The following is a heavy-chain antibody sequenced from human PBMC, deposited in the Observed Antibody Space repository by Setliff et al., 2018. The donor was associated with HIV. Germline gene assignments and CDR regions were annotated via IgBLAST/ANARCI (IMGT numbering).Heavy chain of an antibody. CDR2: INPMFGTA. CDR3: ARGYLISGPQISYYIDV. J-gene: IGHJ6*03. V-gene: IGHV1-69*13. D-gene: IGHD1-26*01. CDR1: GGTFSSFA. Sequence: ASVKVSCKASGGTFSSFAIHWVRQAPRQGLEWMGGINPMFGTANYAQKFHGRVTITADESTNTAYMELSSLGSEDTAAYYCARGYLISGPQISYYIDVWGKGTTVTVSS.